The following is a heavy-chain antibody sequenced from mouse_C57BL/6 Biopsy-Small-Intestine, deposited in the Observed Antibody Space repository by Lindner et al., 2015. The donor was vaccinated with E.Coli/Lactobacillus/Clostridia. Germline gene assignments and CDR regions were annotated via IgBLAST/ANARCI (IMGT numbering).Heavy chain of an antibody. V-gene: IGHV1-53*01. CDR2: INPDNGDT. CDR1: GYTFTGHY. Sequence: SVKVSCKASGYTFTGHYMHWVRQAPGQGLEWMGWINPDNGDTNFAQKFQGRLTMTRDTSISTVYMELSRLRSDDTAVYYCARWVGSDCSITHCQNNWFDPWGQGALVTVSS. CDR3: ARWVGSDCSITHCQNNWFDP. D-gene: IGHD4-1*02. J-gene: IGHJ4*01.